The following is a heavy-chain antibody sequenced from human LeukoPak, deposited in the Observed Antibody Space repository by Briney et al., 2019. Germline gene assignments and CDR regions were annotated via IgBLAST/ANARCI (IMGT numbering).Heavy chain of an antibody. CDR3: ARGERSLDY. V-gene: IGHV5-10-1*01. CDR1: GYIFTNYW. CDR2: IVPSVSYT. J-gene: IGHJ4*02. Sequence: KRGESLKISCKGSGYIFTNYWISWVRQMPGKGLEWMGRIVPSVSYTNYSPSFQGHVTISADKSIRTAYLQWSSLRASDTAIYYCARGERSLDYWGQGTLVTVSS. D-gene: IGHD3-10*01.